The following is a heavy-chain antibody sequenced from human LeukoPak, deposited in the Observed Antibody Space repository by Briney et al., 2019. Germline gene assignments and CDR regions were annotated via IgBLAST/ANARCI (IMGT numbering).Heavy chain of an antibody. CDR2: ISYDGHYK. CDR3: ARDHAADIVATGEDY. V-gene: IGHV3-30-3*01. CDR1: GFTFSNYA. D-gene: IGHD5-12*01. J-gene: IGHJ4*02. Sequence: GRSLRVSCAASGFTFSNYAMHWVRQAPGKGLEWVAVISYDGHYKYYADSVKGRFTISRDNSRNTLYLQMNSLRGEDTAVYYCARDHAADIVATGEDYWGQGTLVTVSS.